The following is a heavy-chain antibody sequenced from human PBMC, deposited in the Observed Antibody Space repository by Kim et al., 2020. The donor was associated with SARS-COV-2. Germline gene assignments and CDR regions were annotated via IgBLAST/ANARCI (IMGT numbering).Heavy chain of an antibody. CDR1: GGSISSSSYY. J-gene: IGHJ5*02. CDR3: ARRGAYNWNYYNNWFDP. Sequence: SETLSLTCTVSGGSISSSSYYWGWIRQPPGKGLEWIGSIYYSGSTYYNPSLKSRVTISVDTSKNQFSLKLSSVTAADTAVYYCARRGAYNWNYYNNWFDPWGQGTLVTVSS. CDR2: IYYSGST. V-gene: IGHV4-39*01. D-gene: IGHD1-7*01.